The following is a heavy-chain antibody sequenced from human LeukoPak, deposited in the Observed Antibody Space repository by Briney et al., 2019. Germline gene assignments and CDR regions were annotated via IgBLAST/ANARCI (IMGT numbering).Heavy chain of an antibody. CDR2: IDPSDSYT. D-gene: IGHD3-10*01. Sequence: PGESLRISWKGSGYSFTSYWISGVRQMPGKGLGWVGRIDPSDSYTNYSPSFQGHVTISADKSISTAYLQRSSLKASDNAMYYCARAGSGKKDNNWFDPWGQGTLVTVSS. V-gene: IGHV5-10-1*01. CDR1: GYSFTSYW. J-gene: IGHJ5*02. CDR3: ARAGSGKKDNNWFDP.